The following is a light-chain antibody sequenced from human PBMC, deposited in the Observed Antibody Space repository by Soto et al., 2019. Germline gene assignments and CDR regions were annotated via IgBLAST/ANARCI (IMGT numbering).Light chain of an antibody. CDR3: QQYSSYWT. Sequence: DIQMTQSRSTPPASVGGRLTTTCRASQSISTWLAWYQQKPGKAPNLLIYKASYLASGVPSRFSGGGSGTEFTLTISSMKPDDFATDDCQQYSSYWTFGQGTKVDIK. CDR2: KAS. V-gene: IGKV1-5*03. CDR1: QSISTW. J-gene: IGKJ1*01.